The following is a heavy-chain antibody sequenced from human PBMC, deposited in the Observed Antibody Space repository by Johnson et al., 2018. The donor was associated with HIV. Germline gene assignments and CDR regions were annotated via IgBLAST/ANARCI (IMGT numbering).Heavy chain of an antibody. CDR1: GFTFDDYA. CDR2: ISWNSGSI. J-gene: IGHJ3*02. CDR3: ARSQGSGEGAFDI. Sequence: VQLVESGGGLVQPGGSLRLSCAASGFTFDDYAMHWVRQAPGKGLEWVSGISWNSGSIGYVDSVKGRFTISRDNAKNSLFLQMNSLRAEDTAMYYCARSQGSGEGAFDIWGQGTMVTVSS. D-gene: IGHD2-21*01. V-gene: IGHV3-9*01.